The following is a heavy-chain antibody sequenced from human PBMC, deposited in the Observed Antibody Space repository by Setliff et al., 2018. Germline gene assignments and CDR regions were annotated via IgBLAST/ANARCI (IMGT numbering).Heavy chain of an antibody. Sequence: ASVKVSCKVSGYTLTELSMHWVRQAPGKGLEWMGGFDPEDGETIYAQKFQGRVTMTEDTSTDTAYMELSSLRSEDTAVYYCAKADVIIAAAGNSKYIRDYWGQGTLVTVSS. CDR1: GYTLTELS. J-gene: IGHJ4*02. V-gene: IGHV1-24*01. CDR2: FDPEDGET. CDR3: AKADVIIAAAGNSKYIRDY. D-gene: IGHD6-13*01.